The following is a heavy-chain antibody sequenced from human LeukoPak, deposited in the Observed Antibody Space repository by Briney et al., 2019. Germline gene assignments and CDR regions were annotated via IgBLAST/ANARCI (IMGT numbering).Heavy chain of an antibody. D-gene: IGHD3-22*01. CDR3: ARHPNYYDSSGYPYYYYYMDV. J-gene: IGHJ6*03. CDR1: GYTFTSYG. V-gene: IGHV5-51*01. CDR2: IYPGDSDT. Sequence: KVSCKASGYTFTSYGIGWVRQMPGKGLEWMGIIYPGDSDTRYSPSFQGQVTISADKSISTAYLQWSSLKASDTAMYYCARHPNYYDSSGYPYYYYYMDVWGKGTTVTVSS.